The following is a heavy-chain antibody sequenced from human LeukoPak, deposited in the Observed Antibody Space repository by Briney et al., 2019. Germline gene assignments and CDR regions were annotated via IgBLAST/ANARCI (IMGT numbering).Heavy chain of an antibody. V-gene: IGHV3-7*01. J-gene: IGHJ4*02. CDR1: GFTFSSYW. D-gene: IGHD1-26*01. CDR2: INQDGSDK. Sequence: GGSLRLSCAASGFTFSSYWMSWVRQAPGKGLEWVAKINQDGSDKYCVDSVKGRFTISRDNSKNTLYLQMNSLRAEDTAVYYCAKSESYSFDYWGQGTLVTVSS. CDR3: AKSESYSFDY.